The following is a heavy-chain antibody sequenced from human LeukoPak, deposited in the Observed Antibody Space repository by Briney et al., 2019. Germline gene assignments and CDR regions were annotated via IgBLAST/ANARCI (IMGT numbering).Heavy chain of an antibody. CDR1: GGSFSGYY. CDR3: ATAAAGTSTDLYYYYYYMDV. J-gene: IGHJ6*03. Sequence: KPSETLSLTCAVYGGSFSGYYWSWIRQPAGKGLEWIGRIYTSGSTNYNPSLKSRVTMSVDTSKNQFSLKLSSVTAADTAVYYCATAAAGTSTDLYYYYYYMDVWGKGTTVTVSS. CDR2: IYTSGST. V-gene: IGHV4-59*10. D-gene: IGHD6-13*01.